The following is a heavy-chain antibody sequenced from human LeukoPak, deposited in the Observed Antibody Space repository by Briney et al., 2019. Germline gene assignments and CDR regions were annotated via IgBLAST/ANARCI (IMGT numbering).Heavy chain of an antibody. CDR3: ARGLSAIVH. Sequence: SETLSLTCAVYGGSFSGYYWSWIRQPPGKGLEWIGEINHSGSTNYNPSLKSRATISVDTSKNQFSLKLSSVTAADTAMYYCARGLSAIVHWGQGTLVTVSS. J-gene: IGHJ4*02. V-gene: IGHV4-34*01. D-gene: IGHD2-21*02. CDR2: INHSGST. CDR1: GGSFSGYY.